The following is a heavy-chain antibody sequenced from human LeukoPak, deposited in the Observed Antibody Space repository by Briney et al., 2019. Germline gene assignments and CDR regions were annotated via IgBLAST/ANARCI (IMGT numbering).Heavy chain of an antibody. CDR1: GYPFTSYY. V-gene: IGHV1-46*01. Sequence: ASVKVSCKASGYPFTSYYMHWVRQAPGQGLEWMGMINPSGGSTSYAQKFQGRVTMTRDMSTSTVYMELSSLRSEDTAVYYCARSAPYDISDYWGQGTLVTVSS. CDR2: INPSGGST. CDR3: ARSAPYDISDY. D-gene: IGHD3-9*01. J-gene: IGHJ4*02.